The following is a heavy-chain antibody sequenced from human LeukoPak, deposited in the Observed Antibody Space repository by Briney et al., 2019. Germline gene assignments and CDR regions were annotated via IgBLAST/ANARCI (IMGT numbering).Heavy chain of an antibody. CDR3: ARVNYSGYDYESWGMYYFDY. Sequence: GASVKVSCKASGYTFTSYYMHWVRQAPGQGLEWMGIINPSGGSTSYAQKFQGRVTMTRDTSTSTVYMELSSLRSEDTAVYYCARVNYSGYDYESWGMYYFDYWGQGTLVTVSS. V-gene: IGHV1-46*01. J-gene: IGHJ4*02. CDR2: INPSGGST. D-gene: IGHD5-12*01. CDR1: GYTFTSYY.